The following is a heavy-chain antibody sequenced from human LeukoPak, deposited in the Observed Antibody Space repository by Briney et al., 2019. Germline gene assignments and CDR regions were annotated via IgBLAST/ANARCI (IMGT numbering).Heavy chain of an antibody. Sequence: GGSLRLSCAASGFTFSTHAMSWVRQAPGKGLEWVSAVGVSGGNTYYADSVKGRFTISRDNSNNTLYLQMNSLRAEDTALYYCAKRNFFAYWGQGTLVTVS. CDR3: AKRNFFAY. J-gene: IGHJ4*02. V-gene: IGHV3-23*01. CDR1: GFTFSTHA. CDR2: VGVSGGNT.